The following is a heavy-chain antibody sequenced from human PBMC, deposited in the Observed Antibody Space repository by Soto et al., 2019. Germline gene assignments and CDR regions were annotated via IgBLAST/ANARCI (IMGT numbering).Heavy chain of an antibody. CDR3: ARVRKGVWYFDL. CDR2: VTTDGSII. J-gene: IGHJ2*01. CDR1: GFSFSDYW. D-gene: IGHD3-16*01. V-gene: IGHV3-74*01. Sequence: EVQLVESGGALVQPGGSLRLSCVASGFSFSDYWMHWVSQAPGKGLVWVSRVTTDGSIISYADSVKGRSTISRDNAKNTLYLQMNTLRAEDTAVYYWARVRKGVWYFDLWGRGTMVTVSS.